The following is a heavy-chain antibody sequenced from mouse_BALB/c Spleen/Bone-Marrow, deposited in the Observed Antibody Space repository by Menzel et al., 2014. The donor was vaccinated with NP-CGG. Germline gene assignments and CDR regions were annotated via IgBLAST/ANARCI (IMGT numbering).Heavy chain of an antibody. CDR3: ARHAYYDQTEVSFVY. J-gene: IGHJ3*01. CDR1: GFSFSNYG. CDR2: ISGDGRYT. Sequence: EVHLVESGGGLVKSGGSLKLSCAASGFSFSNYGMSWVRQTPEKRLEWVATISGDGRYTFYSDSVKGRFTISRDNAKNNLHLQLSSLRSEDTALYYCARHAYYDQTEVSFVYWGQGTPVTVSA. V-gene: IGHV5-9-2*01. D-gene: IGHD2-4*01.